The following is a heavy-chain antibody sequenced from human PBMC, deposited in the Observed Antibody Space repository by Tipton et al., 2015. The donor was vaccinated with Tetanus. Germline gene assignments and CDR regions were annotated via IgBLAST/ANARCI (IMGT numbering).Heavy chain of an antibody. CDR1: DFAFPDAW. CDR3: TTWGF. CDR2: IKTKTDGGTT. D-gene: IGHD7-27*01. J-gene: IGHJ4*02. V-gene: IGHV3-15*07. Sequence: SLRLSCAASDFAFPDAWMNWVRQAPGKGLEWVARIKTKTDGGTTDYAPPVRGRFIVSRDDSNNMVYLQMDGLRTEDTAIYFCTTWGFWGQGTLVAVSS.